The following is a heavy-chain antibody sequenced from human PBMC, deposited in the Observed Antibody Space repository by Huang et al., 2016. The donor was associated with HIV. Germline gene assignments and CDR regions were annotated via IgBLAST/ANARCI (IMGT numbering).Heavy chain of an antibody. CDR2: IYPGDSDT. D-gene: IGHD2-2*01. CDR1: GYTFNGYW. CDR3: ARQGVGDFVVEPTGLGAFDI. V-gene: IGHV5-51*01. J-gene: IGHJ3*02. Sequence: EVQLVQSGAVVKKPGESLKISCKGSGYTFNGYWIGWVRQMPGKGLAWMGIIYPGDSDTTYSPSFQGQVTISADKSISTAYLQGSGLKASDTAMYYCARQGVGDFVVEPTGLGAFDIWGQGTMVTVSS.